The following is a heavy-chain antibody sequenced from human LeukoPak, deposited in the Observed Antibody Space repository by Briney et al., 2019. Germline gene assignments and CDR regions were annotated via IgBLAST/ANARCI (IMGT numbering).Heavy chain of an antibody. D-gene: IGHD4-17*01. CDR1: GGSISSGDYY. J-gene: IGHJ4*02. Sequence: PSETLSLTCTVSGGSISSGDYYWGWIRQPPGKGLEWIGSIHYSGNTYYNPSLKSRVTISVDASKNQFSLKLSSVPASDTAVYYCARPKTNSGDYDYWGQGTLVTVSS. V-gene: IGHV4-39*01. CDR3: ARPKTNSGDYDY. CDR2: IHYSGNT.